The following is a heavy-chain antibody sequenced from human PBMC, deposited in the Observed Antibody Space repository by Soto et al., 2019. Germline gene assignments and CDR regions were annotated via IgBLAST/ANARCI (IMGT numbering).Heavy chain of an antibody. V-gene: IGHV3-21*06. D-gene: IGHD2-21*01. CDR1: GFTFSSYS. J-gene: IGHJ4*02. CDR3: ARGLGWRRGPFDF. Sequence: GGSLRLSCAASGFTFSSYSMNWVRQAPGKGLEWVSSISSGNTYIEYADSVKGRFTISRDSANSSLYLQLNSLRDDDTAVYFCARGLGWRRGPFDFWGQGTPVTVSS. CDR2: ISSGNTYI.